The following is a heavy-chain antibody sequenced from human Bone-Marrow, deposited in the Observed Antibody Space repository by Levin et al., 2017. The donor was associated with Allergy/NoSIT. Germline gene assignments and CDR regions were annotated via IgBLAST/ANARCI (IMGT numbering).Heavy chain of an antibody. CDR2: IYPDDSDT. D-gene: IGHD1-26*01. CDR3: ARPHYHHHTQQMYGFDI. Sequence: PGESLKISCEGSGYTFATYWIGWVRQMPGKGLEWMGVIYPDDSDTRYSPSFHGQVTISVDKSINTAYLQWRSLKASDTAMYYCARPHYHHHTQQMYGFDIWGQGTMVTVSS. CDR1: GYTFATYW. J-gene: IGHJ3*02. V-gene: IGHV5-51*01.